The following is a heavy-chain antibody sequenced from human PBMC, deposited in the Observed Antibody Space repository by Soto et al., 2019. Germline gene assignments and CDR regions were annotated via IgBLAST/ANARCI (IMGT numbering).Heavy chain of an antibody. J-gene: IGHJ4*02. Sequence: PGGSLRLSCAASGFTFSSYGMHWVRQAPGKGLEWVAVISYDGSNKYYADSVKGRFTISRDNSRNTLYLQMNSLRAEDTAVYYCAKDQHLIDYWGQGTLVTVSS. CDR2: ISYDGSNK. CDR1: GFTFSSYG. V-gene: IGHV3-30*18. CDR3: AKDQHLIDY.